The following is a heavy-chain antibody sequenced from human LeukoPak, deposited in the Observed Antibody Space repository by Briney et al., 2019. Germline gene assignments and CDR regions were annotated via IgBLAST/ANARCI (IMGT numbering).Heavy chain of an antibody. CDR2: VHSSGST. CDR1: ADSISDFH. CDR3: ARDLTTVTKGLDV. J-gene: IGHJ6*02. D-gene: IGHD4-17*01. Sequence: SETLSLTRSDSADSISDFHWGWIRQTPGKGLEWIGHVHSSGSTNYNPSLKSRLTMSVDTSKNQFFLKLNSVTAADTAVYYCARDLTTVTKGLDVWGQGTTIIVSS. V-gene: IGHV4-59*01.